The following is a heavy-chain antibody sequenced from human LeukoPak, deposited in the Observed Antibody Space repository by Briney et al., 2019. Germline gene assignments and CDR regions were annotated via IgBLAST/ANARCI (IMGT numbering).Heavy chain of an antibody. J-gene: IGHJ4*02. CDR2: IYYSGST. D-gene: IGHD4-23*01. Sequence: PSETLSLTCAVYGGSFSGYYWSWTRQPPGKGLEWIGSIYYSGSTYYNPSLKSRVTISVDTSKNQFSLKLSSVTAADTAVYYCARVGVGYGGNSVSDYWGQGTLVTVSS. CDR3: ARVGVGYGGNSVSDY. CDR1: GGSFSGYY. V-gene: IGHV4-34*01.